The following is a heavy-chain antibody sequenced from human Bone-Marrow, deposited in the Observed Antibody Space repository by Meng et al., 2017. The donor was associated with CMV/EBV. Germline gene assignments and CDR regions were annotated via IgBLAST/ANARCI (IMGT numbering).Heavy chain of an antibody. V-gene: IGHV3-30-3*01. Sequence: LSLTCAASGFTFSSNAMHWVRQAPGKGLEWVAFISYDGSNKYYADSVKGRFTISRDSSKSTLYLQMNSLRAEDTAVYYCAREGLEMATMLTVWGQGTLVTVSS. CDR3: AREGLEMATMLTV. D-gene: IGHD5-24*01. CDR1: GFTFSSNA. CDR2: ISYDGSNK. J-gene: IGHJ4*02.